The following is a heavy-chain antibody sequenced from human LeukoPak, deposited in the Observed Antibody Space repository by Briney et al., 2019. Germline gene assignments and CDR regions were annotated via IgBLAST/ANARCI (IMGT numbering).Heavy chain of an antibody. CDR2: ISSSGSTI. Sequence: GGSLRLSCAASGSTFSSYEMNWVRQAPGKGLEWVSYISSSGSTIYYADSVKGRFTISRDNAKNSLYLQLNSLRAEDTALYYCARDTHYYGSGSPAFDLWGRGTMVTVSS. CDR3: ARDTHYYGSGSPAFDL. CDR1: GSTFSSYE. V-gene: IGHV3-48*03. D-gene: IGHD3-10*01. J-gene: IGHJ3*01.